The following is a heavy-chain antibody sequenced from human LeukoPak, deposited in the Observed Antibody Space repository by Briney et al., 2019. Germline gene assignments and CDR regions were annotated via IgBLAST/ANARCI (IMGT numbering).Heavy chain of an antibody. Sequence: GESLRISCKGSGYTFTNYWIGWVRQMPGKGLEWTGRIDPSDSYTNYSPSFRGHVTISADKSISTAYLQWSTLQASDTAIYYCARRGMGYSGYDGYWYFDLWGRGTLVTVSS. J-gene: IGHJ2*01. V-gene: IGHV5-10-1*01. CDR1: GYTFTNYW. CDR3: ARRGMGYSGYDGYWYFDL. CDR2: IDPSDSYT. D-gene: IGHD5-12*01.